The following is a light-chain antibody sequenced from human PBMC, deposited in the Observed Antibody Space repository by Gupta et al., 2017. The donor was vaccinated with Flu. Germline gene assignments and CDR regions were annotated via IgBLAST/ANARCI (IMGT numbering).Light chain of an antibody. J-gene: IGLJ2*01. Sequence: VTISSTGTSSDVGNYDYVSWYQHHPGNAHKLMFYDVTQRPAGVPGRFSGSTSGNTASLTISGLQAEEEADYYYCSYADTNSLVFGGGTRLTVL. V-gene: IGLV2-11*01. CDR2: DVT. CDR3: CSYADTNSLV. CDR1: SSDVGNYDY.